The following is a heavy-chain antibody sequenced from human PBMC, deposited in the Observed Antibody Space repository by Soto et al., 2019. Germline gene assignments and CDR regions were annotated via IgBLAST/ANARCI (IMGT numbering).Heavy chain of an antibody. Sequence: TGGSLRLSCAASGFTFSSYAMSWVRQAPGKGLEWVSAISGSGGSTYYADSVKGRFTISRDNSKNTLYLQMNSLRAEDTAVYYCAKDMITFRGVISTFDYWGQGTLVTVSS. D-gene: IGHD3-16*01. CDR1: GFTFSSYA. J-gene: IGHJ4*02. V-gene: IGHV3-23*01. CDR2: ISGSGGST. CDR3: AKDMITFRGVISTFDY.